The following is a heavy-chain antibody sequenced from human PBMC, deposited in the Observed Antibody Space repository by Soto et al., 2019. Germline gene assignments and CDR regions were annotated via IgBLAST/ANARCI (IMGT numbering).Heavy chain of an antibody. CDR2: ISGSGGST. Sequence: EMQLLESGGGLVQPGGSLRLSCAASGFTFSSFAMSWVRQAPGKGLDWVSAISGSGGSTYSADSVKGRFTISRDNAKNSLYLEINSLRGEDTAIYYCARSGDNYNVLDYWGQGTPVTVSS. J-gene: IGHJ4*02. CDR3: ARSGDNYNVLDY. CDR1: GFTFSSFA. V-gene: IGHV3-23*01. D-gene: IGHD3-10*02.